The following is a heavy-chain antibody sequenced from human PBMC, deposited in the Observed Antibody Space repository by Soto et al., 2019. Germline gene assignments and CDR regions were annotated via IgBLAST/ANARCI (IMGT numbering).Heavy chain of an antibody. D-gene: IGHD3-3*01. J-gene: IGHJ6*02. CDR2: IIPIFNAT. CDR1: GGTFSSYA. Sequence: QVQLVQSGSSVKKPGSSVKVSCKASGGTFSSYAISWVRQAPGQGLEWMGGIIPIFNATPYAQKFQGRVTITADESTCTAYMELSSLRSEDTAVYYCAREDFDSEIYYGMDVWGQGTTVTVSS. V-gene: IGHV1-69*01. CDR3: AREDFDSEIYYGMDV.